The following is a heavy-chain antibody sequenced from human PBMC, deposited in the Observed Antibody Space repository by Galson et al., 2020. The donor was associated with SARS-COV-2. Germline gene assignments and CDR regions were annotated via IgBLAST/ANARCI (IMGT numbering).Heavy chain of an antibody. CDR2: ISGSGGST. V-gene: IGHV3-23*01. CDR3: AKDDIKAVAGKYYYYYYYMDV. D-gene: IGHD6-19*01. J-gene: IGHJ6*03. CDR1: GFTFSSYA. Sequence: GESLKISCAASGFTFSSYAMSWVRQAPGKGLEWVSAISGSGGSTYYADSVKGRFTISRDNSKNTLYLQMNSLRAEDTAVYYCAKDDIKAVAGKYYYYYYYMDVWGKGTTVTVSS.